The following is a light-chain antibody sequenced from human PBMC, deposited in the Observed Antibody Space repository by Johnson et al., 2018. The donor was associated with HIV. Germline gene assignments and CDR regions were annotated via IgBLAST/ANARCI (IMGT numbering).Light chain of an antibody. CDR3: GAWDGRRSVYV. V-gene: IGLV1-51*01. CDR2: DTD. J-gene: IGLJ1*01. CDR1: SSNIGRNY. Sequence: QFVLTQPPSVSAAPGQKVTISCSGSSSNIGRNYVSWYLQVPGTAPKLLIYDTDKRPSGIPDRSSASKSGTTATLGINGLQTGDEADYYCGAWDGRRSVYVFGTGTKVTV.